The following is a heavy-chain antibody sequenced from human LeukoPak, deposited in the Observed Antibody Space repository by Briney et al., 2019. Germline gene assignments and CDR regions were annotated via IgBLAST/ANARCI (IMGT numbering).Heavy chain of an antibody. CDR1: GFTVSSNY. D-gene: IGHD3-22*01. J-gene: IGHJ4*02. Sequence: PGGSLRLSCAASGFTVSSNYMSWVRQAPGKGLEWVSAISGSGGSTYYADSVKGRFTISRDNSKNTLYLQMNSLRAEDTAVYYCAKDPALRYYYDSSGYRGVFDYWGQGTLVTVSS. CDR2: ISGSGGST. CDR3: AKDPALRYYYDSSGYRGVFDY. V-gene: IGHV3-23*01.